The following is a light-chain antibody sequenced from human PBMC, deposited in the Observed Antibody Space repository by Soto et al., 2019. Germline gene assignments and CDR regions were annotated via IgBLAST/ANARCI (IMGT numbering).Light chain of an antibody. CDR2: GAS. Sequence: IVLTQSPGTLSLSLGERATLSCRTSQTIGSTSLAWYQQKPGQAPRLLMYGASTRATGIPDRFSGSGSGTDFTITICSLQSEDFAVYYCQQYNKWTITFGQGTRLEIK. J-gene: IGKJ5*01. CDR1: QTIGSTS. CDR3: QQYNKWTIT. V-gene: IGKV3D-7*01.